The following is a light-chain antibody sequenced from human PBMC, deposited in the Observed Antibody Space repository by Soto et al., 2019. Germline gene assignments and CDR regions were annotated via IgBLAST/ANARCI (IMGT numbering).Light chain of an antibody. V-gene: IGLV1-40*01. Sequence: QSVLTQPPSVSGAPGQRVTLSCTGSSSNIGAGYHVHWYQHLPGTAPKLLISDNTNRPSGVPDRFSGSKSGTSASLAITGLQAEDEADYDCQSYDTSLREYVFGTGTKLTVL. CDR3: QSYDTSLREYV. CDR1: SSNIGAGYH. J-gene: IGLJ1*01. CDR2: DNT.